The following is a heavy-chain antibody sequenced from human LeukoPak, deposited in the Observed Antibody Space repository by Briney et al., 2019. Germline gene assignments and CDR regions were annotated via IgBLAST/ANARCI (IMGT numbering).Heavy chain of an antibody. CDR1: GGSISSYY. D-gene: IGHD6-19*01. V-gene: IGHV4-4*07. J-gene: IGHJ4*02. CDR3: ARDLGYSSGWSGDYFDY. CDR2: IYTSGST. Sequence: SETLSLTCTVSGGSISSYYWSWIRQPAGKGLGWIGRIYTSGSTNYNPSLKSRVTMSVDTSKNQFSLKLSSVTAADTAVYYCARDLGYSSGWSGDYFDYWGQGTLVTVSS.